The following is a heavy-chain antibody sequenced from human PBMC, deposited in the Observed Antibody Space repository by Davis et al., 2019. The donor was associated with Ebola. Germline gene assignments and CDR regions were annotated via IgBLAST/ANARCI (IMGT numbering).Heavy chain of an antibody. CDR3: AHRGSGSYTHYFDY. Sequence: SGPTLVKPPQTLTLTCTFSGFSPSTSGVGVGWIRQPPGKALEWLALIYWDDDKRYSPSLKSRLTITKDTSKNQVVLTMTNLDPVDTATYYCAHRGSGSYTHYFDYWGQGTLVTVSS. V-gene: IGHV2-5*02. D-gene: IGHD1-26*01. J-gene: IGHJ4*02. CDR2: IYWDDDK. CDR1: GFSPSTSGVG.